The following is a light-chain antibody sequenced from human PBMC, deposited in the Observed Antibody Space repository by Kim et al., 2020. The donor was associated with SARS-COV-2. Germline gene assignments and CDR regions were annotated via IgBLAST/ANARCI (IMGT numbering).Light chain of an antibody. CDR1: YLGDKY. CDR3: QAWDSRAVV. Sequence: SYELTQPPSVSVSPGQTATITCSGDYLGDKYACWYQQRPGQSPVLVIYESTDRPAGIPERFSGSRSGNTATLTISGTQAMDEAVYYCQAWDSRAVVFGGGTQLTVL. V-gene: IGLV3-1*01. J-gene: IGLJ2*01. CDR2: EST.